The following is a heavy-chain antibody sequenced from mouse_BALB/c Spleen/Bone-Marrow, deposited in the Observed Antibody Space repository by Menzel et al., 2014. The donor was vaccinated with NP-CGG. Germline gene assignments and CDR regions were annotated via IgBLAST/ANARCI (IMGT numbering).Heavy chain of an antibody. CDR2: INPGSGGT. D-gene: IGHD2-4*01. Sequence: QVQLQQSGAELVRPGTSVKVSCKASGYAFTNYLIEWVKLRPGQGLEWIGVINPGSGGTNYNEKFKGKATLTADKSSSTAYMQFSSLTSDDSAVYFCARDGDYDEGYAMDYWGQGTSVTVSS. CDR3: ARDGDYDEGYAMDY. V-gene: IGHV1-54*01. CDR1: GYAFTNYL. J-gene: IGHJ4*01.